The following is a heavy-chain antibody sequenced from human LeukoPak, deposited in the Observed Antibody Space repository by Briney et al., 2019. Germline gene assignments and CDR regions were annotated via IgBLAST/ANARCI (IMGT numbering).Heavy chain of an antibody. V-gene: IGHV4-59*12. J-gene: IGHJ4*02. D-gene: IGHD6-13*01. CDR3: ARRGAGGSSWYGGPYFDY. CDR2: IYYSGST. CDR1: GGSISSYY. Sequence: SKTLSLTCTVSGGSISSYYWSWIRQPPGKGLEWIGYIYYSGSTKYKPSLKSRVTIAVDTSKNQFSLKLSSVTAADTAVYYCARRGAGGSSWYGGPYFDYWGQGTLVTVSS.